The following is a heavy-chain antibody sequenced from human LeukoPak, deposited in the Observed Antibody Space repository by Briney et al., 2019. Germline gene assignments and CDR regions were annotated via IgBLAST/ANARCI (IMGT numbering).Heavy chain of an antibody. Sequence: GASVKVSCRASGYTFTGYYMHWVRQAPGQGLEWMGWINPNSGGTNYGQKFQGRVTMTRDTPISTAYMGLSRLRSDDTAVYYCAREDGSAAFDIWGQGTMVTVSS. D-gene: IGHD3-10*01. V-gene: IGHV1-2*02. CDR3: AREDGSAAFDI. CDR1: GYTFTGYY. CDR2: INPNSGGT. J-gene: IGHJ3*02.